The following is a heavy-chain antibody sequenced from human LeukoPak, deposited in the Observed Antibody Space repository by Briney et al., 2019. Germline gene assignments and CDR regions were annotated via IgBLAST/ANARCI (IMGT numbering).Heavy chain of an antibody. Sequence: AASVKVSCKASGYTFIGYYMHWVRQAPGQGLEWMGWINPNSGVTNYAQPFQGRVTMTRDTSVSTAYMELSGLRSDDTAMYYCARVYYGGKTPSPGGHWGQGTLVTVSS. V-gene: IGHV1-2*02. J-gene: IGHJ4*02. CDR2: INPNSGVT. D-gene: IGHD4-23*01. CDR1: GYTFIGYY. CDR3: ARVYYGGKTPSPGGH.